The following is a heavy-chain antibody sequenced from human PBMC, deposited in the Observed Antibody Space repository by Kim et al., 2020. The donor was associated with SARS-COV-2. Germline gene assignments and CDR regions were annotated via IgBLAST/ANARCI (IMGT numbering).Heavy chain of an antibody. V-gene: IGHV3-74*01. Sequence: DGGSRYYADSVKGRFTTSRDNANTMVYLQMNSLRVDDTAIYYCTSIFEYWGQGALVTVSS. J-gene: IGHJ4*02. D-gene: IGHD3-3*02. CDR2: DGGSR. CDR3: TSIFEY.